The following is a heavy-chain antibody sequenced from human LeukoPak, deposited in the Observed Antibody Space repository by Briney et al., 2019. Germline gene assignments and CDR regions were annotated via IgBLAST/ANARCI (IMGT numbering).Heavy chain of an antibody. V-gene: IGHV4-38-2*02. Sequence: SETLSLTCTVSGYSISSGYFWGWMRQPPGKGLEWIGSIYQSETAHYNPSLKSRVTISVDTSKNQFSLKLSSVTAADTAVYYCARYSSSWHAEFDYWGQGTLVTVSS. CDR1: GYSISSGYF. CDR3: ARYSSSWHAEFDY. CDR2: IYQSETA. J-gene: IGHJ4*02. D-gene: IGHD6-13*01.